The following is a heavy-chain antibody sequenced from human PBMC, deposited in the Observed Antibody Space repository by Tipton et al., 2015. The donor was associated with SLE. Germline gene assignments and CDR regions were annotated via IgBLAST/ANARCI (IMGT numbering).Heavy chain of an antibody. Sequence: TLSLTCAVYGGSFSGYYWSWIRQPPGKGLEWIGSIYYSGSTYYNPSLKSRVTISVDTSKNQFSLKLSSVTAADTAVYYCARVSRDGYKDLDYWGQGTLVTVSS. D-gene: IGHD5-24*01. CDR1: GGSFSGYY. V-gene: IGHV4-34*01. CDR3: ARVSRDGYKDLDY. J-gene: IGHJ4*02. CDR2: IYYSGST.